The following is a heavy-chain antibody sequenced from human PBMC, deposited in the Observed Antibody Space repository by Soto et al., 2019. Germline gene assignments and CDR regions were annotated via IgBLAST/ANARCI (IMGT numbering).Heavy chain of an antibody. Sequence: SLQVSCKASGVTFSSYAISCVRQAPGQGLEWMGGIIPIFGTANYAQKFQGRVTITADKSTSTAYMELSSLRSEDTAVYYCARPYYDFWSGSVPYYYYGMDVWGQGNTVTVS. CDR3: ARPYYDFWSGSVPYYYYGMDV. CDR2: IIPIFGTA. V-gene: IGHV1-69*06. CDR1: GVTFSSYA. D-gene: IGHD3-3*01. J-gene: IGHJ6*02.